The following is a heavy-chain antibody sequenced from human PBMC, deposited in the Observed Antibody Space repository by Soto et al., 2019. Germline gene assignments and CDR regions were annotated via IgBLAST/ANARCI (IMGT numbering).Heavy chain of an antibody. CDR1: VVSISSGDYY. Sequence: PSETLSLTCTVSVVSISSGDYYCSWIRQPPWKGLEWIGYIYYSGSTYYNPSLKSRVTISVDTSKNQFSLKLSSVTAADTAVYYCARGPVYYGSRSHEYYFDYWGQGTLVIVSS. D-gene: IGHD3-10*01. CDR3: ARGPVYYGSRSHEYYFDY. CDR2: IYYSGST. V-gene: IGHV4-30-4*01. J-gene: IGHJ4*02.